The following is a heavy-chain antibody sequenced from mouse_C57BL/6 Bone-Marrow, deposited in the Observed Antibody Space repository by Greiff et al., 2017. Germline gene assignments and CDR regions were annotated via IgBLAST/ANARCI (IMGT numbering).Heavy chain of an antibody. CDR2: IYPRSGNT. Sequence: VQLKESGAELARPGASVKLSCKASGYTFTSYGISWVKQRTGQGLEWIGEIYPRSGNTYYNEKFKGKATLTADKSSSTAYMELRSLTSEDSAVYFCASGWFAYWGQGTLVTVSA. CDR3: ASGWFAY. CDR1: GYTFTSYG. V-gene: IGHV1-81*01. J-gene: IGHJ3*01.